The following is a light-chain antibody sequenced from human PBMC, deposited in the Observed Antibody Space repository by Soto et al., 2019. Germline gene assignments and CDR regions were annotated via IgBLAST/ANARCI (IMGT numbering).Light chain of an antibody. CDR3: QQYGGSPPIT. CDR1: HSVSSSY. Sequence: EIVLTQSPGTLSLSPGERATLSCRASHSVSSSYLAWYQQKPGQAPRLLIYGASSRATGIPDRFRGSGSGTDFTLSISRLEPEDFEVYYCQQYGGSPPITFGQGTRLEIK. J-gene: IGKJ5*01. CDR2: GAS. V-gene: IGKV3-20*01.